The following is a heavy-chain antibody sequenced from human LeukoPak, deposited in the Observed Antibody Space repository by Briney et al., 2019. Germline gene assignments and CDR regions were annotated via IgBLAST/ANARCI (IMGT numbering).Heavy chain of an antibody. Sequence: PGGSLRLSCAASGFTVSSNYMSWVRQAPGKGLEWVSVIYSGGVTYYADSVKGRFTISRDNSKNTLYLQMDSLRAEDTAVYYCARGLMYYYSSDFGDYWGQGTLVTVSS. J-gene: IGHJ4*02. CDR3: ARGLMYYYSSDFGDY. D-gene: IGHD3-22*01. CDR2: IYSGGVT. CDR1: GFTVSSNY. V-gene: IGHV3-53*01.